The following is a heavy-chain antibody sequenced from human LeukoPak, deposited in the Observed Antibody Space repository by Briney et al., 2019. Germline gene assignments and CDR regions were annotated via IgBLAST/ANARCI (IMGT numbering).Heavy chain of an antibody. CDR1: GFTFSSYG. V-gene: IGHV3-33*01. CDR2: IWYDGSNK. J-gene: IGHJ4*02. CDR3: ARDRSRRSYSSSWYDY. D-gene: IGHD6-13*01. Sequence: GGSLRLSCAASGFTFSSYGMHWVRQAPGKGLEWVAVIWYDGSNKYYADSVKGRFTISRDNSKNTLYLQMNSLRAEDRAVYYCARDRSRRSYSSSWYDYWGQGTLVTVSS.